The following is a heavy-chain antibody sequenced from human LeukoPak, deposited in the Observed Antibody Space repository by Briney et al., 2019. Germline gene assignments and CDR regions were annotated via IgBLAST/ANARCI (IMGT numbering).Heavy chain of an antibody. Sequence: PSETLSLTCTISRGAVSSSDSYWGWIRQPPGKGLEHIGSISYSGNTYDNPSLKSRVTISVDTSKNQFSLKLTSVTAADTAVYYCASCSGGDCFWGQGTLVTVSS. CDR2: ISYSGNT. D-gene: IGHD2-21*02. CDR1: RGAVSSSDSY. V-gene: IGHV4-39*07. J-gene: IGHJ4*02. CDR3: ASCSGGDCF.